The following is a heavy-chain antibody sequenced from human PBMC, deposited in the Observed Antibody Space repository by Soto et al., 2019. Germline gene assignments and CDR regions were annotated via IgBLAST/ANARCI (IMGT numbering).Heavy chain of an antibody. Sequence: EVQLLESGGGLVQPGGSLRLSCAASGFTFSSYAMSWVRQAPGKGLEWVSAVSGSGGSTYYADSVKGRFTIYRDNSKNTLYLQMNSLRAEDTAVYYCAVQRGSYDYIWGSYATRAFDIWGQGTMVTVSS. D-gene: IGHD3-16*01. CDR2: VSGSGGST. J-gene: IGHJ3*02. CDR1: GFTFSSYA. CDR3: AVQRGSYDYIWGSYATRAFDI. V-gene: IGHV3-23*01.